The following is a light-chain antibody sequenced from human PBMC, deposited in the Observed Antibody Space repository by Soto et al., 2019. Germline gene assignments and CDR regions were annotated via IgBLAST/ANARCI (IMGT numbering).Light chain of an antibody. Sequence: EIVLTQSPATLSLSPGERATLSCRASQSVSSYLAWYQQKPGQAPRLLIYGPSTRATGIPARFSGSGSGTEFTLTISGLQSEDFAMYFCQQYKRWPITFGQGTRLEIK. CDR3: QQYKRWPIT. CDR2: GPS. J-gene: IGKJ5*01. CDR1: QSVSSY. V-gene: IGKV3-15*01.